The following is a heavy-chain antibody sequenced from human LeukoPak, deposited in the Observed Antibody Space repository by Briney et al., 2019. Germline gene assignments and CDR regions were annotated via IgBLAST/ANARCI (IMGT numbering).Heavy chain of an antibody. CDR1: GFTLGDHA. Sequence: GGSLRLSCTTSGFTLGDHAMSWVRQAPGKGLEWVGFIRSKAYGGTTECAASVKGRFTISRDDSRSIAYLQMNSLKTEDTAVYYCTRGPIKLWMHNSMDVWGQGTTVTVSS. CDR3: TRGPIKLWMHNSMDV. CDR2: IRSKAYGGTT. V-gene: IGHV3-49*04. D-gene: IGHD5-18*01. J-gene: IGHJ6*02.